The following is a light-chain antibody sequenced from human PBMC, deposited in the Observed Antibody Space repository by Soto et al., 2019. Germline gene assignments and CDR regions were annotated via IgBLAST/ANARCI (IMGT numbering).Light chain of an antibody. Sequence: DIVMTQSPDSLAVSLGERATINCKSSQSVLYSSNNKNYLAWYQQKPGQPPKLLIYWASTRESGVPDRFSGSGSGTDFTLTISSLQAEYVAVYYCQQYYSTPWTFGQGTKVDSK. CDR1: QSVLYSSNNKNY. J-gene: IGKJ1*01. CDR2: WAS. CDR3: QQYYSTPWT. V-gene: IGKV4-1*01.